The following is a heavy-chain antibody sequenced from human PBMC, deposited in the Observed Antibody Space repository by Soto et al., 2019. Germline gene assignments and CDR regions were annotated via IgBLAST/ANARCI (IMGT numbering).Heavy chain of an antibody. Sequence: SETLSLTCAVSGYSISSSNWWGWIRQPPGKGLEWIGYIYYSGTTCYNPSLKSRVTMSVDTSKNQFSLKLTSVTAVDTAVYYCARREIQGPIDYWGQGTLVTVSS. CDR1: GYSISSSNW. V-gene: IGHV4-28*01. CDR2: IYYSGTT. CDR3: ARREIQGPIDY. D-gene: IGHD1-26*01. J-gene: IGHJ4*02.